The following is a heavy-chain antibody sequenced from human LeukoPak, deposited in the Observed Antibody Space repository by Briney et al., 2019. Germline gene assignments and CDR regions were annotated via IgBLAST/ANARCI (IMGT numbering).Heavy chain of an antibody. CDR3: ARGVVRGGWYHLFDY. J-gene: IGHJ4*02. D-gene: IGHD6-19*01. Sequence: ASVKVSCKASGGTFTSYDINWVRQATGQGLEWMGWMNPNSGNTGYAQKFQGRVTITRNTPISTAYMDLSSLRSEDTAVYYCARGVVRGGWYHLFDYWGQGTLVTVSS. CDR1: GGTFTSYD. V-gene: IGHV1-8*03. CDR2: MNPNSGNT.